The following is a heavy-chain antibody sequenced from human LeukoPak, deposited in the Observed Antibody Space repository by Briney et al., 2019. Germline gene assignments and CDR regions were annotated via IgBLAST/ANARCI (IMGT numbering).Heavy chain of an antibody. Sequence: PSETLSLTCAVYGGSFSGYYWSWIRQPPGKGLEWIGEINHSGSTNYNPSLKSRVTISVDTPKNQFSLKLSSVTAADTAVYYCARLIPRGSAFDIWGQGTMVAVSS. CDR1: GGSFSGYY. CDR3: ARLIPRGSAFDI. J-gene: IGHJ3*02. D-gene: IGHD3-10*01. V-gene: IGHV4-34*01. CDR2: INHSGST.